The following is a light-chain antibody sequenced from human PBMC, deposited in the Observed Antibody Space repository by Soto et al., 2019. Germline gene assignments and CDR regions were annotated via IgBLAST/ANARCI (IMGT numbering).Light chain of an antibody. CDR1: QRVSSN. CDR3: QQYNNWPPWT. J-gene: IGKJ1*01. Sequence: EIVMTQSPATLSVSPGERATLSCRASQRVSSNLAWYQQKPGQAPRLLIYGASTRATGIPARFSGSGSGTEFTLPISSLQSEEFAVYYCQQYNNWPPWTFGQGTKVEIK. CDR2: GAS. V-gene: IGKV3-15*01.